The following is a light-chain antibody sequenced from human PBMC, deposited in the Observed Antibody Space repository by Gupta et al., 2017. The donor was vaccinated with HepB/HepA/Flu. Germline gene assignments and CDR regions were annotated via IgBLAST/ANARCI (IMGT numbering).Light chain of an antibody. CDR1: SYRSHY. V-gene: IGLV3-19*01. Sequence: SSDLTLEPPVSVASGQPVTSTCQADSYRSHYASWYQQQPGSAPILVIYGTTHRPSGIPDRFSGSGSGTTASLTITGAQAEDEADYYCHSWASSVNPVIFGGGTTLTVL. CDR3: HSWASSVNPVI. CDR2: GTT. J-gene: IGLJ2*01.